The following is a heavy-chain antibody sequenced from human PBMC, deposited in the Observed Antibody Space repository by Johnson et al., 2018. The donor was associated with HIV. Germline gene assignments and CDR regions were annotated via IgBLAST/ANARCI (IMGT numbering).Heavy chain of an antibody. V-gene: IGHV3-20*04. D-gene: IGHD6-19*01. CDR1: GFTFDDYG. J-gene: IGHJ3*02. CDR3: ARGRVNFRCYSSDCPQAFDI. CDR2: INWNGGST. Sequence: QLVESGGGVVRPGGSLRLSCAASGFTFDDYGMSWVRQPPGKGLEWVSGINWNGGSTGYADSVRGRFSISRDNANNSLYLQMNSLRAEDTALYYCARGRVNFRCYSSDCPQAFDIWGQGTMVSVSS.